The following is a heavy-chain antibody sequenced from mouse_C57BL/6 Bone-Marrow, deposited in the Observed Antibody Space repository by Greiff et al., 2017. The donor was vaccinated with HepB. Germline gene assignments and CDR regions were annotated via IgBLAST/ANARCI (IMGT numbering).Heavy chain of an antibody. V-gene: IGHV1-81*01. CDR1: GYTFTSYG. Sequence: QVQLQQSGAELARPGASVKLSCKASGYTFTSYGISWVKQRTGQGLEWIGEIYPRSGNTYYNEKFKGKATLTADKSSSTAYMELRSLTSEDSAAYFCASIYYGNYFDYWGQGTTLTVSS. D-gene: IGHD2-1*01. CDR3: ASIYYGNYFDY. CDR2: IYPRSGNT. J-gene: IGHJ2*01.